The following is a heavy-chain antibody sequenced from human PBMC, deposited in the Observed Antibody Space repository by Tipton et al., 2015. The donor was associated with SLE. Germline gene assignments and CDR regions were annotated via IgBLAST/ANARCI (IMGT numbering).Heavy chain of an antibody. CDR2: IYYSGST. J-gene: IGHJ4*02. V-gene: IGHV4-61*01. Sequence: TLSLTCTVSGGSISSSSHYWSWIRQPPGKGLEWIGYIYYSGSTNYNPSLKSRVTISVDTSKNQFSLKLSSVTAADTAVYYCARSWSGYYPSFDYWGQGTLVTVSS. D-gene: IGHD3-3*01. CDR1: GGSISSSSHY. CDR3: ARSWSGYYPSFDY.